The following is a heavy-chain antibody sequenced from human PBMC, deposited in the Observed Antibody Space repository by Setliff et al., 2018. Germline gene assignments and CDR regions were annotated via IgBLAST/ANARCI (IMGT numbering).Heavy chain of an antibody. CDR3: AREVLSTVVAWDY. J-gene: IGHJ4*02. V-gene: IGHV1-18*01. CDR2: ISPYNGDT. Sequence: ASVKVSCKTSGYTFNTFGISWVRRAPGQGLDWMGWISPYNGDTKSAQKFQGRVTMTIDTSTSTDYMDLSRLTSDDTAVYYCAREVLSTVVAWDYWGQGTLVTVSS. CDR1: GYTFNTFG. D-gene: IGHD4-17*01.